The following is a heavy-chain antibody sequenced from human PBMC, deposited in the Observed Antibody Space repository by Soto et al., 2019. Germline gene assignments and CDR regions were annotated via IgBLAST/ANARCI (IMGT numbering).Heavy chain of an antibody. J-gene: IGHJ5*02. V-gene: IGHV4-30-2*01. CDR1: GGSISSGGYS. CDR3: ARAEPNGNYESWFAP. CDR2: IYHSGGT. Sequence: PSETLSLTCAVSGGSISSGGYSWSWIRQPPGKGLEWIGYIYHSGGTYYNPSLKSRVTISVDRSKNQFSLKLSSVTAADTAGYYCARAEPNGNYESWFAPGGKETLVTVS. D-gene: IGHD1-7*01.